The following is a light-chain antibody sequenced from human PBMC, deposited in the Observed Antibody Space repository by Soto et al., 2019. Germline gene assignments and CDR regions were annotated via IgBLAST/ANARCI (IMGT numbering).Light chain of an antibody. V-gene: IGLV1-47*02. J-gene: IGLJ2*01. Sequence: SVLTQPPSASATPGQRVTISCSGSDSIVGINFVYWYQQLPGTAPKLLIYTNDQRPSGVPDRFSGSKSGTSASLAISGLRSEDEADYYCAAWDDSLSGVVFGGGTKLTVL. CDR2: TND. CDR3: AAWDDSLSGVV. CDR1: DSIVGINF.